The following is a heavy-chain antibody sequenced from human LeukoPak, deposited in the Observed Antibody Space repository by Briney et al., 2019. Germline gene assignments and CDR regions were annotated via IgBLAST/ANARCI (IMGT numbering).Heavy chain of an antibody. Sequence: GGSLRVSCVVSGFTFDDYAMHWVRQGPGKGLEWVSLISGDGGRTYYADSVKGRFTISRDNSKNSLYLEMNSLRTEDTALYYCAKDILSGFYETFDYWGQGTLVTVSS. CDR1: GFTFDDYA. CDR3: AKDILSGFYETFDY. D-gene: IGHD6-19*01. J-gene: IGHJ4*02. V-gene: IGHV3-43*02. CDR2: ISGDGGRT.